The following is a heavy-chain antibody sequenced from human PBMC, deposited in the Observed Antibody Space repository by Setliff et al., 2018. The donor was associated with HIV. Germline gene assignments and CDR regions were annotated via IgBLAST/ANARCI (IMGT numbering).Heavy chain of an antibody. Sequence: ASVKVSFKASGDTFTTYALHWVRLAPGQRLEWMGWINAGNGDTKSSQKFQGRVTITRDTSASTAYMELSSLRSEDTGVYYCAIGSSNWPHRPNNYYFDYWGQGTPVTVSS. CDR1: GDTFTTYA. V-gene: IGHV1-3*01. J-gene: IGHJ4*02. CDR3: AIGSSNWPHRPNNYYFDY. CDR2: INAGNGDT. D-gene: IGHD6-13*01.